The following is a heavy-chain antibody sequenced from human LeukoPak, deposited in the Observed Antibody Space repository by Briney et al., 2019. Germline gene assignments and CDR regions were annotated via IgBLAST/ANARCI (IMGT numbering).Heavy chain of an antibody. CDR1: GFTFSNYW. V-gene: IGHV3-74*01. Sequence: GILRLSCAASGFTFSNYWMSWVRQAPGKGLVWVSRINYEGSTTSYADSVKGRFTISRDNAKNTLYLQMNSLRAEDTSVYYCATSSYGGNFGLFDYWGQGILVTVSS. CDR3: ATSSYGGNFGLFDY. CDR2: INYEGSTT. J-gene: IGHJ4*02. D-gene: IGHD4-23*01.